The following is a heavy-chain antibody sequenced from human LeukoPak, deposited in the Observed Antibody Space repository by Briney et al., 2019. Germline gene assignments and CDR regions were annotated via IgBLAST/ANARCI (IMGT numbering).Heavy chain of an antibody. V-gene: IGHV3-48*03. J-gene: IGHJ6*03. CDR3: ARSPSTPDYYDSSGYEYYYMDV. Sequence: GGSLRLSCAASGFTFSSYEMNWVRQAPGKGLEWVSYISSSGSTIYYADSVKGRFTISRDNAKNSLYLQMNSLRAEDTAVYYCARSPSTPDYYDSSGYEYYYMDVWGKGTTVTVSS. D-gene: IGHD3-22*01. CDR2: ISSSGSTI. CDR1: GFTFSSYE.